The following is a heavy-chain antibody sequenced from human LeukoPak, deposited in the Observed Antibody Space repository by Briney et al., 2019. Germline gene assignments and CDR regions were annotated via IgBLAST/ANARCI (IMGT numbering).Heavy chain of an antibody. CDR1: GFSISSGYY. D-gene: IGHD3-10*01. Sequence: SETLSLTCTVSGFSISSGYYWGWIRQPPGKGLEWLGSVSHSGITYYNSSLNSRVTISVDTSKNQFSLKVNSVTAADTAVYYCARLVIPWGQGILVTVSS. J-gene: IGHJ5*02. V-gene: IGHV4-38-2*02. CDR2: VSHSGIT. CDR3: ARLVIP.